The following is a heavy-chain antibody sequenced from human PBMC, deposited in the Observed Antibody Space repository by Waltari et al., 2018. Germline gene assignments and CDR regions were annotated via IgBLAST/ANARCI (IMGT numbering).Heavy chain of an antibody. Sequence: EVQLVESGGGLIQPGGSLRLSCAASGFTVSSNYMSWVRQAPGKGLEWVSVIYSGGSTYYADSVKGRFTISRDNSKNTLYLQMNSLRAEDTAVYYCARERIAVAGYYYYGMDVWGQGTTVTVSS. CDR2: IYSGGST. D-gene: IGHD6-19*01. CDR1: GFTVSSNY. J-gene: IGHJ6*02. V-gene: IGHV3-53*01. CDR3: ARERIAVAGYYYYGMDV.